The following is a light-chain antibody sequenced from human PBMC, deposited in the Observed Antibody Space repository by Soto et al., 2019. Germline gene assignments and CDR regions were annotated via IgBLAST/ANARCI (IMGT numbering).Light chain of an antibody. Sequence: DIQMTQSPSSLSASVGDRVIITCRASQSISSYLNWYQQKPGKAPKLLIYAASSLQSGVPSRFSGSGSGTDFTLTISSLQAEDFAIYYCQQCYSTPRTFGQGAKVEIK. V-gene: IGKV1-39*01. CDR3: QQCYSTPRT. CDR1: QSISSY. J-gene: IGKJ1*01. CDR2: AAS.